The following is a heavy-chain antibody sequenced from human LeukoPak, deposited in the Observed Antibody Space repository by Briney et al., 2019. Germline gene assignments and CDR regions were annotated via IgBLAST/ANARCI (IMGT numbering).Heavy chain of an antibody. CDR1: GFTFSSYS. CDR3: ARDFSLVRALFDY. D-gene: IGHD6-13*01. CDR2: ISSSSSTI. Sequence: GGSLRLSCAASGFTFSSYSMNWVRQAPGKGLEWVSYISSSSSTIYYADSVKGRFTISRDNAKNSLYLQMNSLRAEDTAVYYRARDFSLVRALFDYWGQGTLVTVSS. J-gene: IGHJ4*02. V-gene: IGHV3-48*04.